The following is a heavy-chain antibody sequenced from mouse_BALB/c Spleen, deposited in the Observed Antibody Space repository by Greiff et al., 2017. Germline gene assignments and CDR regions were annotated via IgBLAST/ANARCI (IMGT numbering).Heavy chain of an antibody. V-gene: IGHV3-2*02. D-gene: IGHD3-2*01. CDR2: ISYSGST. Sequence: EVQGVESGPGLVKPSQSLSLTCTVTGYSITSDYAWNWIRQFPGNKLEWMGYISYSGSTSYNPSLKSRISITRDTSKNQFFLQLNSVTTEDTATYYCARDSSFAYWGQGTLVTVSA. CDR1: GYSITSDYA. CDR3: ARDSSFAY. J-gene: IGHJ3*01.